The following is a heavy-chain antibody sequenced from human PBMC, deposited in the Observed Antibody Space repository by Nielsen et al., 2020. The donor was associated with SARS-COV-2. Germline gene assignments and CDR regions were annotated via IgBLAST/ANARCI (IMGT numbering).Heavy chain of an antibody. D-gene: IGHD5-24*01. Sequence: SETLSLPCSVSGDSMNTYYWSWIRQPPGKGLEWIGYIFHIGTPNYNPSLRRRVTIPVNTSKNPFSLKLSSVTAADTAVYYCVRIDMATISVDYWGRGTLVTVSS. J-gene: IGHJ4*02. CDR2: IFHIGTP. CDR3: VRIDMATISVDY. V-gene: IGHV4-59*01. CDR1: GDSMNTYY.